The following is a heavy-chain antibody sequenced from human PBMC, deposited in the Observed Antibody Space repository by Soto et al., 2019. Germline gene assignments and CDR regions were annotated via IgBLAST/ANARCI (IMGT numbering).Heavy chain of an antibody. Sequence: KTSETLSLTCTVSGGSISSSSYYWGWIRQPPGKGLEWIGSIYYSGSTYYNPSLKSRVTISVDTSKNQFSLKLSSVTAADTAVYYCASPTWLPGIAVAATEARAEYFQHWGQGTLVTVSS. CDR1: GGSISSSSYY. J-gene: IGHJ1*01. CDR3: ASPTWLPGIAVAATEARAEYFQH. CDR2: IYYSGST. V-gene: IGHV4-39*01. D-gene: IGHD6-19*01.